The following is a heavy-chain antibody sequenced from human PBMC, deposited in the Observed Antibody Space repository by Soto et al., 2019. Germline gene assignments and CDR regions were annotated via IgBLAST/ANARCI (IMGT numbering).Heavy chain of an antibody. Sequence: EVQLLESGGGLVQPGGSLRLSCAASGFTFSSYAMSWVRQAPGEGLEWVSTIVGSGGSTYYADSVKGRFTISRDNSKNTLYLQMNSLRAEDTAIYYCEPSALVYWGQGTLVTVSS. D-gene: IGHD1-26*01. CDR2: IVGSGGST. CDR3: EPSALVY. CDR1: GFTFSSYA. J-gene: IGHJ4*02. V-gene: IGHV3-23*01.